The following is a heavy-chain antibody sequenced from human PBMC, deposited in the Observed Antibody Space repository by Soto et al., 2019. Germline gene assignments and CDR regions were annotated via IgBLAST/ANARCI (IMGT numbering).Heavy chain of an antibody. CDR1: GFIFKNYA. D-gene: IGHD6-6*01. CDR2: ITRDGYNK. V-gene: IGHV3-30*04. Sequence: QVQLVESGGGVVQPGRSLRLSCAVSGFIFKNYALNWVRQAPGKGLEWVASITRDGYNKYYADSVKVRFTISRDNSKNTLSLQMTALRVEDSSVYYCTKSSGGSSSVGMDYWGPGTLVTVSS. J-gene: IGHJ4*02. CDR3: TKSSGGSSSVGMDY.